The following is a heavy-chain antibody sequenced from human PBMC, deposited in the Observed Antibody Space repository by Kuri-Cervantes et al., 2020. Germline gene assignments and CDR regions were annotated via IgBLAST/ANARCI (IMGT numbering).Heavy chain of an antibody. CDR2: ISAYNSNT. D-gene: IGHD1-1*01. J-gene: IGHJ5*02. Sequence: ASVKVSCKASGYTFTSYGISWVRQAPGQGLEWMGWISAYNSNTNYAQKLQGRVTMTTDTSTSTAYMELRSLRSDDTAVYYCARGRGVAGTTWYNWFDPWGQGTLVTVSS. CDR3: ARGRGVAGTTWYNWFDP. V-gene: IGHV1-18*01. CDR1: GYTFTSYG.